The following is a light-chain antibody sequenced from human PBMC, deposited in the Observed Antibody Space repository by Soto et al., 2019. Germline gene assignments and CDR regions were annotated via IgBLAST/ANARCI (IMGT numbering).Light chain of an antibody. CDR3: KQGTTPPIT. Sequence: DIVVTHPPLSLPVTPGDTACTSCRSSRILLQSSGDYYVDCYLQQPGQPPQVLIYLGSNRASGVPDSFSGGASGTDSPLNISRVEAEDVGFYYXKQGTTPPITFGQGTRLEIK. CDR2: LGS. J-gene: IGKJ5*01. V-gene: IGKV2-28*01. CDR1: RILLQSSGDYY.